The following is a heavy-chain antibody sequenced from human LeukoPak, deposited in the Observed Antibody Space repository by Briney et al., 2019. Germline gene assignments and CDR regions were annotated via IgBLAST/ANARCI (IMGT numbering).Heavy chain of an antibody. Sequence: SQTLSLTCVISGDSVSSNNVAWNWLRQSPSRGLEWLGRTYYRSKWHNDYAVSMKGRITINPDTSKNQFSLQLKSVTPEDTAMYYCARDIPGSQDAFDLWGQGTMVIVSS. CDR3: ARDIPGSQDAFDL. V-gene: IGHV6-1*01. J-gene: IGHJ3*01. CDR2: TYYRSKWHN. D-gene: IGHD1-20*01. CDR1: GDSVSSNNVA.